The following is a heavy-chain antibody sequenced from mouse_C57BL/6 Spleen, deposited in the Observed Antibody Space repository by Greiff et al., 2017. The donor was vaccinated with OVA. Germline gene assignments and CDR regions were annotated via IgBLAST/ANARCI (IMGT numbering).Heavy chain of an antibody. V-gene: IGHV1-69*01. J-gene: IGHJ2*01. CDR3: ARGTAQARYYFDY. Sequence: LVESGAELVMPGASVKLSCKASGYTFTSYWMHWVKQRPGQGLEWIGEIDPSDSYTNYNQKFKGKSTLTVDKSSSTAYMQLSSLTSEDSAVYYCARGTAQARYYFDYWGQGTTLTVSS. CDR1: GYTFTSYW. CDR2: IDPSDSYT. D-gene: IGHD3-2*02.